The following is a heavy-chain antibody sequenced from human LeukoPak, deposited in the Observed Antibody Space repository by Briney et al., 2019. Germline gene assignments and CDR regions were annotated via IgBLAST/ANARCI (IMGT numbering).Heavy chain of an antibody. J-gene: IGHJ4*02. CDR2: ISYDGSNK. V-gene: IGHV3-30*04. CDR3: ARDMLFQYYFDY. Sequence: PGRFLRLSCAASGFTFSSYAMHWVRQAPGKGLEWVAVISYDGSNKYYADSVKGRFTISRDNSKNTLYLQMNSLRAEDTAVYYCARDMLFQYYFDYWGQGTLVTVSS. D-gene: IGHD2-21*01. CDR1: GFTFSSYA.